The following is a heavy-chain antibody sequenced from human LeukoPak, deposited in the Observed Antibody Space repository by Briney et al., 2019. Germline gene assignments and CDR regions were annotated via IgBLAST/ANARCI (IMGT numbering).Heavy chain of an antibody. D-gene: IGHD1-26*01. Sequence: GGSLRLSCAASGFTFSSYDMSWVRQAPGKGLEWVSSISGGGSTYYADSVKGRFTISRDNSKTTLYLQMSSLRAEDTAVYYCAKTFYSGSYLGFGYWGQGTLVTVSS. J-gene: IGHJ4*02. CDR1: GFTFSSYD. CDR2: ISGGGST. CDR3: AKTFYSGSYLGFGY. V-gene: IGHV3-23*01.